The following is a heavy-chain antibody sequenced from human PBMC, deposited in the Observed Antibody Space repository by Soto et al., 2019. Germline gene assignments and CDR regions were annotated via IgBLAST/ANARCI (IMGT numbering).Heavy chain of an antibody. J-gene: IGHJ4*02. CDR3: ARGSPPRYYYDSSGYYFNFDY. D-gene: IGHD3-22*01. V-gene: IGHV4-34*01. CDR2: INHSGST. CDR1: GGSFSGYY. Sequence: SETLSLTCAVYGGSFSGYYWSWIRQPPGKGLEWIGEINHSGSTNYNPSLKSRVTISVDTSKNQFSLKLSSVTAADTAVYYCARGSPPRYYYDSSGYYFNFDYWGQGTLVTVSS.